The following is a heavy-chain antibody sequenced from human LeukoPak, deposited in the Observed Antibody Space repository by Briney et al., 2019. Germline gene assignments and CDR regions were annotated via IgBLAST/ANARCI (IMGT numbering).Heavy chain of an antibody. CDR3: ARQTGSGLFTLP. D-gene: IGHD3/OR15-3a*01. CDR2: VYYTGNT. CDR1: GVSISSSNSY. Sequence: PSETLSLTCTFSGVSISSSNSYGGWIREPPGKGLEWIGSVYYTGNTYYNESLKSRVTIVIDTSKNQISLRLNTVTATDTAMYYCARQTGSGLFTLPGGQGTLVTVSS. J-gene: IGHJ4*02. V-gene: IGHV4-39*01.